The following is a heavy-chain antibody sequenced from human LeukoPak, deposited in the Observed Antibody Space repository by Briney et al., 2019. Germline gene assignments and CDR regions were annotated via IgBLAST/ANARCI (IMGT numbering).Heavy chain of an antibody. V-gene: IGHV1-69*13. CDR2: IIPIFGTA. J-gene: IGHJ4*02. D-gene: IGHD1-26*01. CDR1: GGTFSIYA. Sequence: SVKVSCKASGGTFSIYAISWVRQAPGQGLEWMGGIIPIFGTANYAQKFQGRVTITADESTRTAYMELSSLRSEDTAVYYCARDIEDSGSYYRPGYWGQGTLVTVSS. CDR3: ARDIEDSGSYYRPGY.